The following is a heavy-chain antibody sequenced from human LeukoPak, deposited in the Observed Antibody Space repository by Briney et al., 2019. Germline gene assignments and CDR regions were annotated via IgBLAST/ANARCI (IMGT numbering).Heavy chain of an antibody. CDR3: ARGATVADLDY. CDR2: IYTSGST. CDR1: GGSISSYY. Sequence: SETLSLTCTVSGGSISSYYWSWIRQPAGKGLEWIGRIYTSGSTNYNPSLKSRVTMSVDTSKNQFSLTLSSGTAADTAVYYCARGATVADLDYWGQGTLVTVSS. D-gene: IGHD4-23*01. J-gene: IGHJ4*02. V-gene: IGHV4-4*07.